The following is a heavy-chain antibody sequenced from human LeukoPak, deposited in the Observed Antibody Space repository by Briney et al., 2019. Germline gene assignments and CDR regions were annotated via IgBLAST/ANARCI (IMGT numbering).Heavy chain of an antibody. CDR2: INHSGST. D-gene: IGHD6-19*01. CDR1: GGSFSGYY. Sequence: SETLSLTCAVYGGSFSGYYWSWIRQPPGKGLEWIGEINHSGSTNYNPSLKSRVTISVDTSKNQFSLKLSSVNAADTAVYYCARGSSGWWGRRNWFDPWGQGTLVTVSS. CDR3: ARGSSGWWGRRNWFDP. J-gene: IGHJ5*02. V-gene: IGHV4-34*01.